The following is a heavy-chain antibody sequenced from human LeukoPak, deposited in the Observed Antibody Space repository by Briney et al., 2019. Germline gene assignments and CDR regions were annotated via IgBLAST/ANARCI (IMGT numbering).Heavy chain of an antibody. V-gene: IGHV1-8*01. J-gene: IGHJ6*02. CDR1: GYTFINYG. Sequence: GASVKVSRKASGYTFINYGISWVRQAPGQGLEWMGWISAENGNTGYVENLQGRVTMTRNTSISTAYMELSSLRSEDTAVYYCARFTTRGVIYGMDVWGQGTTVTVSS. CDR2: ISAENGNT. CDR3: ARFTTRGVIYGMDV. D-gene: IGHD3-10*01.